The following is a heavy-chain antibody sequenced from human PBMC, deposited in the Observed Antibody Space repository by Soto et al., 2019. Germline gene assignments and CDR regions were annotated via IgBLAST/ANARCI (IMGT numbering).Heavy chain of an antibody. J-gene: IGHJ3*02. D-gene: IGHD1-26*01. Sequence: QITLKESGPTLVKPTQTLTLTCTFSGFSLTTSGVGVGWLRQPPGKALEWLAIIFRDDDKRYSPSLKSRLTVTKDISRNQVVLTMTDVDPVDTATYYCAHWGALRRDAFDIWGQGTMVTVSS. CDR1: GFSLTTSGVG. CDR3: AHWGALRRDAFDI. V-gene: IGHV2-5*02. CDR2: IFRDDDK.